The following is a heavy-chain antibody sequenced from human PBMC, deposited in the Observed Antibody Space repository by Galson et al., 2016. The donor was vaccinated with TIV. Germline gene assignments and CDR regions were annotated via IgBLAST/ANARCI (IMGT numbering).Heavy chain of an antibody. Sequence: SLRLSCAASGFTFSSYAMSWVRQAPGKGLEWVSAISGSSGSTYYADSVKGRFTLSRDNSKNTLYMQMNSLRAEDTAVYYCVKVPSSGFTYYYAMDVWGQGTTVTVSS. D-gene: IGHD6-19*01. CDR3: VKVPSSGFTYYYAMDV. CDR1: GFTFSSYA. J-gene: IGHJ6*02. CDR2: ISGSSGST. V-gene: IGHV3-23*01.